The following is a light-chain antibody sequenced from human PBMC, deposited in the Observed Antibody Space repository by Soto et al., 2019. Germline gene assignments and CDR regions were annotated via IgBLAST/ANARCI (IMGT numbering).Light chain of an antibody. J-gene: IGKJ1*01. CDR1: QSISSW. CDR2: KTS. CDR3: QYYNDYCWT. V-gene: IGKV1-5*03. Sequence: DIQLTQSPSTLSASVGDRVTITCRASQSISSWLAWYQQKPGKAPNLLIYKTSNLESGVPSRFRGSGSGTEFTLTSSSLQPDDFATYYCQYYNDYCWTFGQGTKVEIK.